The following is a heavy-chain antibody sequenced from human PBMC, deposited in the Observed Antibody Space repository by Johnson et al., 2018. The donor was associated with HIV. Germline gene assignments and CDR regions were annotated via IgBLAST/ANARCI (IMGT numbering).Heavy chain of an antibody. CDR1: GFTLSSYW. D-gene: IGHD6-19*01. V-gene: IGHV3-7*01. J-gene: IGHJ3*02. Sequence: VQLVESGGGLVQPGGSLRLSCAGSGFTLSSYWMSWVRQAPGKGLEWVANIKQDGGEKYYVDSVKGRFTISRDNARNSVFLQMDSLRAEDTAVYYCASCGAEAGLGGAFHSWGQGTMVTVTS. CDR2: IKQDGGEK. CDR3: ASCGAEAGLGGAFHS.